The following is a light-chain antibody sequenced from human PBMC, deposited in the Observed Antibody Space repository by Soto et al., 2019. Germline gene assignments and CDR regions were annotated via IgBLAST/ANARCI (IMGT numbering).Light chain of an antibody. CDR1: QSVSSSY. J-gene: IGKJ2*01. Sequence: EIVLTQSPGTLSFSPGERATLSCRASQSVSSSYLAWYQQKPGQAPRLLIYGASSRATGIPDRFSGSGSGTDFTLTISRLEPEDCAVYYCQQYGSSPYTCGQGTKLEIK. CDR3: QQYGSSPYT. CDR2: GAS. V-gene: IGKV3-20*01.